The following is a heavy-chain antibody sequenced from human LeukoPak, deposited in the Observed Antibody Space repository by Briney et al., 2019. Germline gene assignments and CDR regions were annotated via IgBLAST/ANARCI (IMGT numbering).Heavy chain of an antibody. Sequence: GGSLRLSCVTSGFTFNTYAMTWVRQAPGKGLEWVSVISASGDATNYADSVKGRFTISGDNSKNTLFLQMNRLRVDDTAVYYCTKDYKADYWGQGTLVTVSS. V-gene: IGHV3-23*01. D-gene: IGHD1-1*01. CDR1: GFTFNTYA. J-gene: IGHJ4*02. CDR2: ISASGDAT. CDR3: TKDYKADY.